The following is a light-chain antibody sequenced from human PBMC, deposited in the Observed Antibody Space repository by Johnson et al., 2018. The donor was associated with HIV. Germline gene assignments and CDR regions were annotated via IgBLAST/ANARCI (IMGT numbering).Light chain of an antibody. CDR1: SSNIGRNY. CDR2: DNN. J-gene: IGLJ1*01. CDR3: GTWDSSLSAYV. Sequence: TQPPSVSAAPGQQVTISCSGSSSNIGRNYVSWYQQLPGTAPKLLIFDNNKRPSGIPDRFSASKSGPSATLGITGLQTGDEADYYCGTWDSSLSAYVFGTGTKVTVL. V-gene: IGLV1-51*01.